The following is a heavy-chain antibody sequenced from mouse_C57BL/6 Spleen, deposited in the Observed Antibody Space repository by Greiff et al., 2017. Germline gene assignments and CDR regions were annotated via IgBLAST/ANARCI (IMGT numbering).Heavy chain of an antibody. Sequence: VKLQQPGAELVRPGTSVKLSCKASGYTFTSYWMHWVKQRPGHGLEWIGVIDPSDRYTNYNQKFKGKSTLTVDTSSSTAYMQLRSLTSEDSAVXSCIITTGVEGYWGKGTTLTVSS. CDR2: IDPSDRYT. V-gene: IGHV1-59*01. CDR1: GYTFTSYW. D-gene: IGHD1-1*01. J-gene: IGHJ2*01. CDR3: IITTGVEGY.